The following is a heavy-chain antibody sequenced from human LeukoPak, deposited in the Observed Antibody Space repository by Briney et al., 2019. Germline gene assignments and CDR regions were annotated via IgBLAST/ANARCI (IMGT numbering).Heavy chain of an antibody. CDR2: ISTSGSTI. CDR3: ARDHDWARAFDI. D-gene: IGHD3-9*01. V-gene: IGHV3-48*03. Sequence: GGSLRLSCAASGFTFSSYEMNWVRQAPGKGLEWVSYISTSGSTIYYADSVKGRFTIPRDNAKNSLYLQMNSLRAEDTAAYYCARDHDWARAFDIWGQGTMVTVTS. J-gene: IGHJ3*02. CDR1: GFTFSSYE.